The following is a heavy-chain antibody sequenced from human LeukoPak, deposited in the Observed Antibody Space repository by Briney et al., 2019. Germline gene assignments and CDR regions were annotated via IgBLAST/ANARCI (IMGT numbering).Heavy chain of an antibody. CDR1: GYTFTGYY. Sequence: ASVKVSCKASGYTFTGYYMHWVRQAPGQGLEWMGWINPNSGGTNYAQKFQGRVTMTRDTSISTAYMELSRLRSDDTAVYYCARASGEGYCSSTSCPFFDPWGQGTLVTVSS. V-gene: IGHV1-2*02. CDR2: INPNSGGT. D-gene: IGHD2-2*01. J-gene: IGHJ5*02. CDR3: ARASGEGYCSSTSCPFFDP.